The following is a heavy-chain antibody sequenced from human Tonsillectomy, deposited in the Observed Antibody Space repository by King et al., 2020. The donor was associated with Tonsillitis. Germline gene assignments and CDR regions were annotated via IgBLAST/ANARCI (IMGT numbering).Heavy chain of an antibody. D-gene: IGHD6-19*01. CDR1: GFTLSSYW. Sequence: VQLVESGGGLVKPGGSLRLSCAVSGFTLSSYWMHWVRQAPGKGLVWVSRINSDGSSTSYADSVKGRFTISGDNAKNTLYLQMNSLRGEETAVYYCARERSVGQWAPLDYWGPGTLVTVSA. V-gene: IGHV3-74*01. CDR3: ARERSVGQWAPLDY. CDR2: INSDGSST. J-gene: IGHJ4*02.